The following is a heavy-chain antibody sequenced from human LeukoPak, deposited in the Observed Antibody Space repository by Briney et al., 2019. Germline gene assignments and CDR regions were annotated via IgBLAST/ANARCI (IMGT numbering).Heavy chain of an antibody. V-gene: IGHV1-8*03. CDR2: INPNSGNT. Sequence: ASVKVSCKTSGYTFTGYYMHWVRQAPGQGLEWMGWINPNSGNTGYAQKFQGRVTITRNTSISTAYMELSSLRSEDTAVYYCARAITDSSSVYYYYYYMDVWGKGTTVTVSS. CDR1: GYTFTGYY. J-gene: IGHJ6*03. CDR3: ARAITDSSSVYYYYYYMDV. D-gene: IGHD6-6*01.